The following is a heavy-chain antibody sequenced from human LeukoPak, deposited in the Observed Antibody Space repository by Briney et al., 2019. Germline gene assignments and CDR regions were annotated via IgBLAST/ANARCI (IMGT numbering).Heavy chain of an antibody. CDR3: ARTRGGTRYSGSPPCDY. D-gene: IGHD6-13*01. CDR1: GGSFSGYY. CDR2: INHSGST. V-gene: IGHV4-34*01. Sequence: KPSETLSLTCAVYGGSFSGYYWSWIRQPPGKGLEWIGEINHSGSTNYNPSLKSRVTISVDTSKNQFSLKLSSVTAADTAVYYCARTRGGTRYSGSPPCDYWGQGTLVTVSS. J-gene: IGHJ4*02.